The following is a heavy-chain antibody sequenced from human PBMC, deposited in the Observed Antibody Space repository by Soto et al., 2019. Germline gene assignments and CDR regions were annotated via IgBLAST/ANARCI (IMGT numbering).Heavy chain of an antibody. V-gene: IGHV1-2*02. D-gene: IGHD2-21*02. CDR2: INPNSGGT. CDR3: ARDLRVTYFDY. J-gene: IGHJ4*02. CDR1: GYTFTGYY. Sequence: ASVKVSCKASGYTFTGYYMHWVRQAPGQGLEWMGWINPNSGGTNYAQKFQGRVTMTRDTSIGTAYMELSSLRADDTAVYYCARDLRVTYFDYWGQGTLVTVSS.